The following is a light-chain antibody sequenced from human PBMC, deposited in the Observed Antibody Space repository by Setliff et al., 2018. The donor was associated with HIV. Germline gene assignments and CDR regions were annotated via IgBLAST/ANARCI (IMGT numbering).Light chain of an antibody. CDR2: DVS. J-gene: IGLJ1*01. V-gene: IGLV2-14*03. Sequence: QSALTQPASASGSPGQSITTACTGTSSDVGGYNYVSWYQQHPGEAPRLLIYDVSYRPSGISRRFSGSKSGSTASLTISGLQTEDEADYYCSSYTTYSTYVFGTGTKVTVL. CDR3: SSYTTYSTYV. CDR1: SSDVGGYNY.